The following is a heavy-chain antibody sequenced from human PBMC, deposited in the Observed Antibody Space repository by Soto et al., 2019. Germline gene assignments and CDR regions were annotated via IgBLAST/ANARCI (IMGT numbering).Heavy chain of an antibody. CDR3: ARILKTSRALGH. J-gene: IGHJ4*02. D-gene: IGHD3-9*01. CDR1: GYTFNLYG. CDR2: ISGYNGNA. V-gene: IGHV1-18*04. Sequence: QVQLVQSAGEVRKPGASVKVSCKTSGYTFNLYGMTWLRQAPGQGLEWMGWISGYNGNATYAQKFKGRVILTIDTSTTTAHMELGSLTSDYTAVYYCARILKTSRALGHWGQGTLVTVSS.